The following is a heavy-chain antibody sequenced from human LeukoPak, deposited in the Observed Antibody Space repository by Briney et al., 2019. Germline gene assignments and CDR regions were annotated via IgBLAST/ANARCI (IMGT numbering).Heavy chain of an antibody. CDR1: GFMFSNYY. D-gene: IGHD3-10*01. CDR3: ARARYGHTMDV. J-gene: IGHJ6*03. CDR2: IKNAGIDT. Sequence: GGSLRLSCVGSGFMFSNYYMYWVRQAPGKGLVWVSRIKNAGIDTIYADSVKGRFTVSRDNAKNTVYLQMNSLRAEDTAVYYCARARYGHTMDVWGEGTTVTVSS. V-gene: IGHV3-74*01.